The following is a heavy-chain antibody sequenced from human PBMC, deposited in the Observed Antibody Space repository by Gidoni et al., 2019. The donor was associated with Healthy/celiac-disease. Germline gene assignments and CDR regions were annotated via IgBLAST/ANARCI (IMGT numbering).Heavy chain of an antibody. D-gene: IGHD3-16*02. Sequence: EWVSYISSSGSTIYYADSVKGRFTISRDNAKNSLYLQMNSLRAEDTAVYYCASWDVWGSYRYAQPIRGPWYFDLWGRGTLVTVSS. CDR2: ISSSGSTI. V-gene: IGHV3-48*03. J-gene: IGHJ2*01. CDR3: ASWDVWGSYRYAQPIRGPWYFDL.